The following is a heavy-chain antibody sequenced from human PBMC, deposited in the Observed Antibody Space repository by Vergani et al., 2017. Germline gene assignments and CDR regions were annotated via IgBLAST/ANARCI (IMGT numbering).Heavy chain of an antibody. CDR1: GWSFSGYY. V-gene: IGHV4-34*01. J-gene: IGHJ6*03. D-gene: IGHD6-6*01. CDR2: INHSGIT. CDR3: ASQPHRIAARAPYYYYMDV. Sequence: QVHLQQWGAGLLKPSETLSLTCAVYGWSFSGYYWSWIRQPPGKGLEWIGEINHSGITNYNPSLKSRVTISVDTSKNQFSLKLSSVTAADTAVYYCASQPHRIAARAPYYYYMDVWGKGTTVTVSS.